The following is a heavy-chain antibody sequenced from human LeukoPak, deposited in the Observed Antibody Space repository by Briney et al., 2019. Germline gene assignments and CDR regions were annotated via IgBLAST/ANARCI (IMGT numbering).Heavy chain of an antibody. CDR3: ARGGYSSSSWFSY. CDR2: ISSSSSYI. V-gene: IGHV3-21*01. Sequence: GGSLRLSCAASGFTFSSYSMNWARQAPGKGLEWVSSISSSSSYIYYADSVKGRFTISRDNAKNSLYLQMNSLRAEDTAVYYCARGGYSSSSWFSYWGQGTLVTVSS. J-gene: IGHJ4*02. CDR1: GFTFSSYS. D-gene: IGHD6-6*01.